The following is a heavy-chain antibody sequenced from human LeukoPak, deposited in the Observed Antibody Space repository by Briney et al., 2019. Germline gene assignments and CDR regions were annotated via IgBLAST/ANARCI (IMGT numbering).Heavy chain of an antibody. J-gene: IGHJ4*02. Sequence: GGSLRLSCAASGFTFSSYGMHWVRQAPGKGLEWVAVIWYDGSNKYYADSVKGRFTISRGNSKNTLYLQMNSLRAEDTAVYYCARGSGWLQPLHYFDYWGQGTLVTVSS. D-gene: IGHD5-24*01. CDR3: ARGSGWLQPLHYFDY. CDR2: IWYDGSNK. V-gene: IGHV3-33*01. CDR1: GFTFSSYG.